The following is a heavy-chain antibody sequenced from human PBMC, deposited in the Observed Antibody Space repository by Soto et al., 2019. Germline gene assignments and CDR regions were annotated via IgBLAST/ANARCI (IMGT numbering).Heavy chain of an antibody. J-gene: IGHJ4*02. CDR2: IYYSGST. CDR3: ARVSSVVPYLFDY. Sequence: SETLSLTCTVSGGSISSGDYYWSWIRQPPGKGLEWIGYIYYSGSTYYNPSLKSRVTISVDTSKNQFSLKLSSVTAADTAVYYCARVSSVVPYLFDYWGQGTLVTVSS. CDR1: GGSISSGDYY. V-gene: IGHV4-30-4*01. D-gene: IGHD2-21*01.